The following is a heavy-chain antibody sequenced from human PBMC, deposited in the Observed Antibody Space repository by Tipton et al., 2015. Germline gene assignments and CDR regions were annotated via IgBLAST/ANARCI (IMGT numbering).Heavy chain of an antibody. V-gene: IGHV4-4*07. CDR2: IFTSGTT. J-gene: IGHJ4*02. Sequence: TLSLTCSISAGSISTYYWSWIRQPAGKGLEWIGRIFTSGTTNYNPSLKSRVAISVDASKNQFSLELKSVTAADTAMYYCARGDVAAAGTFDFWGQGTLVTVFS. CDR1: AGSISTYY. CDR3: ARGDVAAAGTFDF. D-gene: IGHD2-15*01.